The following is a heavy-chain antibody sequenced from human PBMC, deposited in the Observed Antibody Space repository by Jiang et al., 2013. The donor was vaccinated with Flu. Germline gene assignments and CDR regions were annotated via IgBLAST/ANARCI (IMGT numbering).Heavy chain of an antibody. D-gene: IGHD6-25*01. CDR2: IYYSGST. CDR3: ARWSRKYSSVYYFDY. J-gene: IGHJ4*02. V-gene: IGHV4-59*01. CDR1: SSYY. Sequence: SSYYWSWIRQPPGKGLEWIGYIYYSGSTNYNPSLKSRVTISVDTSKNQFSLKLSSVTAADTAVYYCARWSRKYSSVYYFDYWGQGTLVTVSS.